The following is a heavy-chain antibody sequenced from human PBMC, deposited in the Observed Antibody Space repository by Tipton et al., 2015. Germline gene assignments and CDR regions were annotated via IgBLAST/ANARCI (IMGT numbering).Heavy chain of an antibody. CDR2: LHTDGTT. Sequence: SLRLSCAASGFRVRSNHMSWVRQAPGKGLEWVSILHTDGTTNYADSVKGRFTISRDNSKNTLYLQLDSLRAEDTAVYYCATHVRGGTAFGLVSGIHYYRSPMDFWGQGTTVTVSS. J-gene: IGHJ6*02. CDR3: ATHVRGGTAFGLVSGIHYYRSPMDF. V-gene: IGHV3-53*01. D-gene: IGHD3/OR15-3a*01. CDR1: GFRVRSNH.